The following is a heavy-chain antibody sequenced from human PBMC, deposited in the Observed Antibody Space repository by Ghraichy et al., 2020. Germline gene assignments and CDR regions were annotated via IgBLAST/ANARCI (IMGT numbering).Heavy chain of an antibody. CDR3: ARDLKLDDYDFWSGYLTGSFDY. Sequence: ASVKVSCKASGYTFTSYAMHWVRQAPGQRLEWMGWINAGNGNTKYSQKFQGRVTITRDTSASTAYMELSSLRSEDTAVYYCARDLKLDDYDFWSGYLTGSFDYWGQGTLVTVSS. J-gene: IGHJ4*02. CDR2: INAGNGNT. D-gene: IGHD3-3*01. CDR1: GYTFTSYA. V-gene: IGHV1-3*01.